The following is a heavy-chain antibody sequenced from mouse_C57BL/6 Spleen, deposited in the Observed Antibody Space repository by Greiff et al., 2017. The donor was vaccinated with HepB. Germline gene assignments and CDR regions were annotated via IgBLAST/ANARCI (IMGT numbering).Heavy chain of an antibody. CDR1: GFTFSSYA. D-gene: IGHD1-1*01. J-gene: IGHJ2*01. CDR2: ISDGGSYT. Sequence: DVKLVESGGGLVKPGGSLKLSCAASGFTFSSYAMSWVRQTPEKRLEWVATISDGGSYTYYPDNVKGRFTISRDNAKNNLYLQMSHLKSEDTAMYYCARDWDYGSSFFDYWGQGTTLTVSS. V-gene: IGHV5-4*01. CDR3: ARDWDYGSSFFDY.